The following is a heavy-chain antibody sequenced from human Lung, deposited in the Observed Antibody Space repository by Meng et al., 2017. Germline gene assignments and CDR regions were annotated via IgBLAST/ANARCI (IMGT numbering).Heavy chain of an antibody. CDR2: IDPNNDHT. V-gene: IGHV1-2*06. J-gene: IGHJ4*02. D-gene: IGHD6-13*01. CDR3: ARDEDISAAGKLFGDY. CDR1: GYPFAAYW. Sequence: QGQLVQSGTEVKKPGASVNLSCKPSGYPFAAYWIHWLRQAPGQGLEWMGRIDPNNDHTQYAQNFQGRVTMTSDTSISTVYMELNGLRSDDTAVYYCARDEDISAAGKLFGDYWGQGTLVTVSS.